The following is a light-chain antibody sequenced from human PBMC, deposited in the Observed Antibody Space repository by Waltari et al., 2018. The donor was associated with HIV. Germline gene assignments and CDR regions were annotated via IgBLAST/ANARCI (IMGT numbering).Light chain of an antibody. CDR1: NSNIGSNP. Sequence: QSVLTQPPSASGTPGQRVTIACSGSNSNIGSNPVNWYQQLPGTAPKLLICNSKQRPAGVPDRFAGSKSGISASLAISGLQSEDEAGYYCAAWDDGLHGWIFGGGTKLTVL. J-gene: IGLJ2*01. V-gene: IGLV1-44*01. CDR2: NSK. CDR3: AAWDDGLHGWI.